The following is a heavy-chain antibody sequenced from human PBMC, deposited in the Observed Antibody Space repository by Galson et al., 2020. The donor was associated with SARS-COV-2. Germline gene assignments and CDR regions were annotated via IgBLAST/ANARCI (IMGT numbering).Heavy chain of an antibody. V-gene: IGHV1-2*02. CDR3: ARGDSDLTGYDMAYFYYYGMDV. Sequence: ASVKVSCKASGYTFTGYYMHWVRQAPGQGLEWMGWINPNSGGTNYAQKFQGRVTMTRDTSISTAYMELSRLRSYDTAVYYCARGDSDLTGYDMAYFYYYGMDVWGQGTTVTVSS. CDR2: INPNSGGT. J-gene: IGHJ6*02. CDR1: GYTFTGYY. D-gene: IGHD3-9*01.